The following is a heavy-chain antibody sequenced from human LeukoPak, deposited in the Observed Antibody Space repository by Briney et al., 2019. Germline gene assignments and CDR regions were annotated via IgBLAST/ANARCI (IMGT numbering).Heavy chain of an antibody. CDR2: INPNSGGT. D-gene: IGHD2-2*01. CDR1: GYTFTGYY. J-gene: IGHJ5*02. Sequence: GASVKVSCKASGYTFTGYYMHWVRQAPGQGLEWMGWINPNSGGTNYAQKFQGRVTMTRDTSISTAYMELSRLRSDDTALYYCARGIVVVPAAMRWWFDPWGQGTLVTVSS. V-gene: IGHV1-2*02. CDR3: ARGIVVVPAAMRWWFDP.